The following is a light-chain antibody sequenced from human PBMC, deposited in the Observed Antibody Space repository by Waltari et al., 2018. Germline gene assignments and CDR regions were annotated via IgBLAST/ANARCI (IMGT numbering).Light chain of an antibody. V-gene: IGLV8-61*01. CDR1: SGSVSTSYY. CDR2: STN. J-gene: IGLJ3*02. CDR3: VLYMGSGISV. Sequence: QTVVTQEPSFSVSPGGTVTLTCGLSSGSVSTSYYPSWYQQTPGQAPRPLIYSTNTLASGVADRFAGSILGNKAALTITGAQADDESDYYCVLYMGSGISVFGGGTKLTVL.